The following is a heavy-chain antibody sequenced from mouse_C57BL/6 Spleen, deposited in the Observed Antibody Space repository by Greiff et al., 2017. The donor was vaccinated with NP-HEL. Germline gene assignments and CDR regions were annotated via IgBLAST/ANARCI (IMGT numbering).Heavy chain of an antibody. D-gene: IGHD1-1*01. Sequence: EVKVEESGAELVRPGASVKLSCTASGFNIKDYYMHWVKQRPEQGLEWIGRIDPEDGDTEYAPKFQGKATMTADTSSNTAYLQLSSLTSEDTAVYYCTTESSSSYGFAYWGQGTLVTVSA. J-gene: IGHJ3*01. CDR2: IDPEDGDT. V-gene: IGHV14-1*01. CDR1: GFNIKDYY. CDR3: TTESSSSYGFAY.